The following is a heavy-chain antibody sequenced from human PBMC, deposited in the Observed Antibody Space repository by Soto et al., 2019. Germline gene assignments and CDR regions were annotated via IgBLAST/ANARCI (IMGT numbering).Heavy chain of an antibody. D-gene: IGHD3-22*01. J-gene: IGHJ5*02. CDR2: INPSGGST. CDR1: GYTLIMYY. V-gene: IGHV1-46*01. Sequence: ASVNVSCKASGYTLIMYYTHWMRQAPGQGLEWMGLINPSGGSTTYAQKFQGRVTMTRDTSTSTVYMELSSLRSEDTAVYYCARPIHYYYDSSGQSAWFDPRGQGTLVTVSS. CDR3: ARPIHYYYDSSGQSAWFDP.